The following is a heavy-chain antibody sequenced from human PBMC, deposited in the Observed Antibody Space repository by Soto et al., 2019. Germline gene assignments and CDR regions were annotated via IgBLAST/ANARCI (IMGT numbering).Heavy chain of an antibody. J-gene: IGHJ3*02. Sequence: QVQLVQSGAEGKKPGSSVKVSCKASGGTFSSYAISWVRPAPGQGLEGVGGIIPIFGPANYAQKVQGRVTSTEDEATSTDYMERSSLRSEDTAVYYCARDPQDIVLMVYANLSWAFDIWGQGTMVTGSS. CDR3: ARDPQDIVLMVYANLSWAFDI. V-gene: IGHV1-69*12. D-gene: IGHD2-8*01. CDR2: IIPIFGPA. CDR1: GGTFSSYA.